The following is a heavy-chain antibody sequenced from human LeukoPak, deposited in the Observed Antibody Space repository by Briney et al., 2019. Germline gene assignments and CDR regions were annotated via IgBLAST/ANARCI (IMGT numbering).Heavy chain of an antibody. D-gene: IGHD4-17*01. CDR2: ISSSSSTI. V-gene: IGHV3-48*01. J-gene: IGHJ4*02. CDR1: GFTFSNYG. Sequence: GGSLRLSCAASGFTFSNYGMTWVRQAPGKGLEWVSYISSSSSTIYYADSVKGRFTTSRGNAKKSLYLQMNSLRAEDTAVYYCARAPPHYGDSCFDYWGQGTLVTVSS. CDR3: ARAPPHYGDSCFDY.